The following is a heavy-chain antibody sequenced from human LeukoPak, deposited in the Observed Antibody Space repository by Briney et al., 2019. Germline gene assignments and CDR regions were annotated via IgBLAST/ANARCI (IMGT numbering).Heavy chain of an antibody. CDR3: ARGEYGSGSHHIDY. Sequence: GGSLRLSCAASGFTFSSYSMNWVRQAPGKGLEWVSFISGTSSYIYYADSVKGRFTISRDNAKNSLYLQMNSLRAEDTAVYYCARGEYGSGSHHIDYWGQGTLVTVSS. CDR2: ISGTSSYI. D-gene: IGHD3-10*01. V-gene: IGHV3-21*01. CDR1: GFTFSSYS. J-gene: IGHJ4*02.